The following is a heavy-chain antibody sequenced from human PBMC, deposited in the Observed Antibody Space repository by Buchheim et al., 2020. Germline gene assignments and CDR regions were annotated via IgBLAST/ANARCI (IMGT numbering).Heavy chain of an antibody. J-gene: IGHJ6*02. CDR3: AKDHWVGYSSGWYGMDV. CDR1: GFTFSSYG. D-gene: IGHD6-19*01. V-gene: IGHV3-30*18. Sequence: QVQLVESGGGVVQPGRSLRLSCAASGFTFSSYGMHWVRQAPGKGLEWVAVISYDGSNKYYADYVKGRFTISRDNSKNTLYLQMNSLRAEDTAVYYCAKDHWVGYSSGWYGMDVWGQGTT. CDR2: ISYDGSNK.